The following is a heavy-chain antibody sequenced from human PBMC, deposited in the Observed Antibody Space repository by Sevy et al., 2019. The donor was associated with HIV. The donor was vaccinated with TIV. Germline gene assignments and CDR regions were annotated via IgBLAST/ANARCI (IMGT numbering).Heavy chain of an antibody. Sequence: GGSLRLSCAASGFTFSNAWMNWVRQAPGKGLEWVGRIKSKTDGGTTDYAAPVKGRFTISRDDSKNTLYLQMNSLKTEDTAVYYCTTDRGGRATGYYDYVWGSYRSDAFDIWGQGTMVTVSS. CDR1: GFTFSNAW. D-gene: IGHD3-16*02. V-gene: IGHV3-15*07. J-gene: IGHJ3*02. CDR2: IKSKTDGGTT. CDR3: TTDRGGRATGYYDYVWGSYRSDAFDI.